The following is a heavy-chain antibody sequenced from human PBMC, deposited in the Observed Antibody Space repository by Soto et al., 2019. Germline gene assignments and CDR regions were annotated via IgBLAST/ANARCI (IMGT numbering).Heavy chain of an antibody. CDR1: GYTFTSYG. D-gene: IGHD1-26*01. V-gene: IGHV1-18*01. Sequence: ASVKVSCKASGYTFTSYGISWVRQAPGQGLEWMGWISAYNGNTNYAQKLQGRVTMTTDTSTSTAYMELRSLRSDDTAVYYCAREEWELLEKYNWFDPWGQGTLVTVSS. J-gene: IGHJ5*02. CDR2: ISAYNGNT. CDR3: AREEWELLEKYNWFDP.